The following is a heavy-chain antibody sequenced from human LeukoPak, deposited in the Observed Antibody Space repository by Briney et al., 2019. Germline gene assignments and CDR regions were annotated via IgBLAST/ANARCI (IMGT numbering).Heavy chain of an antibody. J-gene: IGHJ3*02. CDR3: ARLAIAARLAPFDI. V-gene: IGHV4-59*08. CDR2: IYHTGNT. Sequence: PSETLSLTCTVSGGSFNTYYWRWIRQSPGKGLEWMGYIYHTGNTNYNPSFKSRVTISIDTSLNQFSLNLTSVTAADTAVYYCARLAIAARLAPFDIWGQGTMVTVSS. CDR1: GGSFNTYY. D-gene: IGHD6-6*01.